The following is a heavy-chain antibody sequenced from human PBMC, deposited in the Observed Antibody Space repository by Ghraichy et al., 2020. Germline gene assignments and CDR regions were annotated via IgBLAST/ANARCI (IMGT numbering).Heavy chain of an antibody. D-gene: IGHD3-22*01. CDR3: ARDRYYYDTSGYKPYYFDY. J-gene: IGHJ4*02. CDR1: GFTFSSYW. V-gene: IGHV3-7*01. CDR2: IRQDGSEK. Sequence: GGSLRLSCAASGFTFSSYWMTWVRQAPGKGLEWVANIRQDGSEKYYVDSVKGRFTISRDNAKNSLYLQMNSLRAEDTAVYYCARDRYYYDTSGYKPYYFDYWGQGTLLTVSS.